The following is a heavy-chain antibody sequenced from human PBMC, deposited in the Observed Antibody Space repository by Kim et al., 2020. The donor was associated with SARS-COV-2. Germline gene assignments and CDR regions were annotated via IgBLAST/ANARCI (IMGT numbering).Heavy chain of an antibody. CDR3: ATIPPRIQLWSHLHPYYYYGMDV. V-gene: IGHV4-39*01. CDR1: GGSISSSSYY. Sequence: SETLSLTCTVSGGSISSSSYYWGWIRQPPGKGLEWIGSIYYSGSTYYNPSLKSRVTISVDTSKNQFSLKLSSVTAADTAVYYCATIPPRIQLWSHLHPYYYYGMDVWGQGTTVTVSS. J-gene: IGHJ6*02. CDR2: IYYSGST. D-gene: IGHD5-18*01.